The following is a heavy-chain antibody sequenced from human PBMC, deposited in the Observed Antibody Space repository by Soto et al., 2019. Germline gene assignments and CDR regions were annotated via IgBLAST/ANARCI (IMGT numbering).Heavy chain of an antibody. D-gene: IGHD2-2*01. Sequence: SLRVSCAASGFSFSSFGMHWVRQAPGKGLEWVAVIWHDGRNKYYADFVKGRFTISRDNSKNTLYLQMNSLRAEDTAVYYCASRSPALDYWGQGTLVTVSS. V-gene: IGHV3-33*01. J-gene: IGHJ4*02. CDR2: IWHDGRNK. CDR3: ASRSPALDY. CDR1: GFSFSSFG.